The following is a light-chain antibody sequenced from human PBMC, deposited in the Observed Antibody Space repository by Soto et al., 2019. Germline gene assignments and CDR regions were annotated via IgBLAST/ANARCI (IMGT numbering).Light chain of an antibody. V-gene: IGKV1-5*01. CDR1: QSIDRW. J-gene: IGKJ1*01. CDR3: QHYNSYGT. CDR2: HAS. Sequence: DIQMTQSPSTLPASGGDRVTITCRASQSIDRWLAWYQQRPGKAPKMLIYHASSLETGVPSRFSGSGSGTEFTLTISSLQPDDFATYYCQHYNSYGTFGQGTKVDI.